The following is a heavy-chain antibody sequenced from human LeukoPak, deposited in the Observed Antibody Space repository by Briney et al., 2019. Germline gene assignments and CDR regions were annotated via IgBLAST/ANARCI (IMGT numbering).Heavy chain of an antibody. Sequence: SETLSLTCAVYGGSFSGYYWSWIRQPPGKGLEWIGEINHSGSTNYNPSLKSRVTISVDTSKNQLSLKQSSVTAADTAVYYCARADDYDFWSGYTNAFDYWGQGTLVTVSS. V-gene: IGHV4-34*01. CDR3: ARADDYDFWSGYTNAFDY. J-gene: IGHJ4*02. D-gene: IGHD3-3*01. CDR1: GGSFSGYY. CDR2: INHSGST.